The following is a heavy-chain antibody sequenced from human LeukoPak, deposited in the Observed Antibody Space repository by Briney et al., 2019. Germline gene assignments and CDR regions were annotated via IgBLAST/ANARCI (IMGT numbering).Heavy chain of an antibody. D-gene: IGHD3-10*01. Sequence: SQTLSLTCAISGDSVSSNSAAWNWIRQSPSRGLEWLGRTFYRSKWYNDYAVSVKSRITINPDTSKNQFSLQLNSVTPEDTAVYYCARFRGLPYYYYYYMDVWGKGTTVTVSS. J-gene: IGHJ6*03. V-gene: IGHV6-1*01. CDR3: ARFRGLPYYYYYYMDV. CDR2: TFYRSKWYN. CDR1: GDSVSSNSAA.